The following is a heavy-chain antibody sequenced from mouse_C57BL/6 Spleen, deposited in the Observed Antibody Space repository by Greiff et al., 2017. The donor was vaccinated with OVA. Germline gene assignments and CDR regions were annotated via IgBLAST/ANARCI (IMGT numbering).Heavy chain of an antibody. CDR1: GYTFTDYY. D-gene: IGHD1-1*01. CDR3: AREGDYYGSSYFDY. J-gene: IGHJ2*01. CDR2: INPNNGGT. V-gene: IGHV1-26*01. Sequence: EVQLQQSGPELVKPGASVKISCKASGYTFTDYYMNWVKQSHGQSLEWIGDINPNNGGTSYNQKFKGKATLTVDKSSSTAYMELRSLTSEDSADYYCAREGDYYGSSYFDYWGQGTTLTVSS.